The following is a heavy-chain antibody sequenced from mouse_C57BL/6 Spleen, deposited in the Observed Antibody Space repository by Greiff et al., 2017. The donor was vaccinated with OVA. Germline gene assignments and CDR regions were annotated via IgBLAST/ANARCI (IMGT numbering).Heavy chain of an antibody. V-gene: IGHV1-81*01. CDR2: IYPRSGNT. D-gene: IGHD1-1*01. CDR3: ARLGVITTVVGDWYFDV. J-gene: IGHJ1*03. Sequence: QVQLQQSGAELARPGASVKLSCKASGYTFTSYGISWVKQRTGQGLEWIGEIYPRSGNTYYNEKFKGKATLTADKSSSTAYMELRSLTSEDSAVYFCARLGVITTVVGDWYFDVWGTGTTVTVSS. CDR1: GYTFTSYG.